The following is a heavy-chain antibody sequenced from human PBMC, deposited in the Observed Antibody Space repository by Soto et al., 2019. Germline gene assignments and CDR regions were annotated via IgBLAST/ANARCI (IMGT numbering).Heavy chain of an antibody. CDR3: VPLCRYCSTTTPS. Sequence: GGSLRLSCAASGFTFSSYSMNWVRPAPGKGLGWVSYISSSSSTIYYADSVKGRFTISRDNTKNTLYLQMNSLRAEDTAVYYCVPLCRYCSTTTPSWGQGTLVTVSS. V-gene: IGHV3-48*01. CDR2: ISSSSSTI. D-gene: IGHD2-2*01. J-gene: IGHJ4*02. CDR1: GFTFSSYS.